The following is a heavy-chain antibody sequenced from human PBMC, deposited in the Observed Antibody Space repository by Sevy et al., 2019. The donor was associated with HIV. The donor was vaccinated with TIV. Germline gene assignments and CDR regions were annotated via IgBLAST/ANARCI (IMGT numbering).Heavy chain of an antibody. Sequence: GGSLRLSCAASGFTFTSYSMNWVRQAPGKGLEWVSSISSSSSHIYYADSVKGRFTISRDNARNSLYLQMNSLRDEDTAVYFCARGGCISTSCPLSDYWGQGTLVTVSS. V-gene: IGHV3-21*01. J-gene: IGHJ4*02. CDR2: ISSSSSHI. D-gene: IGHD2-2*01. CDR1: GFTFTSYS. CDR3: ARGGCISTSCPLSDY.